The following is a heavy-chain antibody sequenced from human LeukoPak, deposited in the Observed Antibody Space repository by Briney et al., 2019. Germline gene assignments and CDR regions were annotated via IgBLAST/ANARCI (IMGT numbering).Heavy chain of an antibody. Sequence: PGGSLRLSCAASGFTFDDYAMHWVRQAPGKGLEWVSGISWNSGSIGYADSVKGRFTIPRDNAKNSLYLQMNSLRAEDMALYYCARSYGSYYAFDYWGQGTLVTVSS. CDR3: ARSYGSYYAFDY. V-gene: IGHV3-9*03. CDR2: ISWNSGSI. CDR1: GFTFDDYA. D-gene: IGHD1-26*01. J-gene: IGHJ4*02.